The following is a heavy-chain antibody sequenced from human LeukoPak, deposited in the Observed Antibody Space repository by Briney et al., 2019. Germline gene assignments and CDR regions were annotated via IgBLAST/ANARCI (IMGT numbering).Heavy chain of an antibody. CDR3: ARGYSYGYYYYMDV. V-gene: IGHV4-59*01. J-gene: IGHJ6*03. Sequence: SETLSLTCTVSGGSISGYYRSWIRQPPGKGLEWIGYIYYSGGTNYNPSLKSRVTISVDTSKNQFSLKLSSVTAADTAVYYCARGYSYGYYYYMDVWGKGTTVTVSS. D-gene: IGHD5-18*01. CDR1: GGSISGYY. CDR2: IYYSGGT.